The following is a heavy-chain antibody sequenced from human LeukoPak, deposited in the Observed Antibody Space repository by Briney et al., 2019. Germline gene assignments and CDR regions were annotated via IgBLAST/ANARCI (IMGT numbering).Heavy chain of an antibody. CDR1: GGSFSGYY. D-gene: IGHD1-26*01. CDR2: INHSGGT. Sequence: SETPSLTCAVYGGSFSGYYWSWIRQPPGKGLEWIGEINHSGGTNYNPSLKSRVTISVDTSKNQFSLKLSSVTAADTAVYYCARHGSYYYYGMDVWGQGTTVTVSS. V-gene: IGHV4-34*01. CDR3: ARHGSYYYYGMDV. J-gene: IGHJ6*02.